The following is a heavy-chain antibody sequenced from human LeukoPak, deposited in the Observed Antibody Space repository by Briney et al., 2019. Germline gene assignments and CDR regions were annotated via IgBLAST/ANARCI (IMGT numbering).Heavy chain of an antibody. V-gene: IGHV4-39*06. D-gene: IGHD2-2*01. CDR3: ARHLGYCSSTSCYGYNWFDP. Sequence: SETLSLTCTVSGGSISSSSYYWGWIRQPPGKGLEWIGEINHSGSTNYNPSLKSRVTISVDTSKNQFPPKLSSVTAADTAVYYCARHLGYCSSTSCYGYNWFDPWGQGTLVTVSS. J-gene: IGHJ5*02. CDR1: GGSISSSSYY. CDR2: INHSGST.